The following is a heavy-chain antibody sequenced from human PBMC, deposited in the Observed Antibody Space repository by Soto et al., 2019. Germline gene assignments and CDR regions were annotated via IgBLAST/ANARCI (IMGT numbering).Heavy chain of an antibody. CDR3: AREYCTDSGCSPFFDY. Sequence: PSVKVSCKASGYSFTGYSMHWVRQAPGQGLEWMGWINGNSGGTKYAQKFQGRVTMTRDTSIITAYMELSRLTSDDTAVYYCAREYCTDSGCSPFFDYWGQGTLVTVPS. V-gene: IGHV1-2*02. D-gene: IGHD2-15*01. J-gene: IGHJ4*02. CDR1: GYSFTGYS. CDR2: INGNSGGT.